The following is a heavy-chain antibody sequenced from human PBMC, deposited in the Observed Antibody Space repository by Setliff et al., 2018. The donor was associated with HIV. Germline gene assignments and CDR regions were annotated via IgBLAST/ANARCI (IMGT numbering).Heavy chain of an antibody. CDR3: ARRSGWSLDY. J-gene: IGHJ4*02. V-gene: IGHV4-34*12. D-gene: IGHD6-19*01. CDR2: IIPSGIT. CDR1: GGSFSGYY. Sequence: PSETLSLTCAVYGGSFSGYYWSWIRQPPGKGLKWIGEIIPSGITNYNPSLKSRVTISVDTSKNQFSLKLSSVTAADTAVYYCARRSGWSLDYWGQGTLVT.